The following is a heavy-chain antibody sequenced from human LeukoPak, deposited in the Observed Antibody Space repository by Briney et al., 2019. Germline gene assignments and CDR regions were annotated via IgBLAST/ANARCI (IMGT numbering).Heavy chain of an antibody. CDR3: ARVSLTGDRLDP. D-gene: IGHD7-27*01. Sequence: SETLSLTCTGSGGSISSYYWSWIRQPAGKGLEWIGRIYTSGSTNYNPSLKSRVTMSVDTSKNQFSLKLSSVTAADTAVYYCARVSLTGDRLDPWGQGTLVTVSS. V-gene: IGHV4-4*07. CDR1: GGSISSYY. CDR2: IYTSGST. J-gene: IGHJ5*02.